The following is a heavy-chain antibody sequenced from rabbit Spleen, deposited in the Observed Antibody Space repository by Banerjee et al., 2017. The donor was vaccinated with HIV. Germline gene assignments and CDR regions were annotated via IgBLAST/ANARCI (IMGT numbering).Heavy chain of an antibody. V-gene: IGHV1S45*01. D-gene: IGHD8-1*01. CDR1: GFSFTNKYV. CDR3: ARDAGSGDYIDGYFNW. Sequence: QEQLEESGGGLVKPEGSLTLTCTASGFSFTNKYVMCWVRQAPGKGLQWIGCMNTRSGDTVYASWAKGRFTISKTSSTTVTLQMTSLTVADTATYFCARDAGSGDYIDGYFNWWGPGTLVTVS. J-gene: IGHJ4*01. CDR2: MNTRSGDT.